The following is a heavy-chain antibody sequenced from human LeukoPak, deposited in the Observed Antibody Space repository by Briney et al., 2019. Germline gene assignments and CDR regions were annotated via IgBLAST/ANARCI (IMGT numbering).Heavy chain of an antibody. Sequence: GRSLRLSCVASGFTLRSYPMHWVRQAPGEGLEWVAAISYDGGDKYYADSVRGRFTISRDNSKNTLYLEVSSLRAEDTAVYYCATSLLWFGELLADTDFWGQGSLVTVSS. CDR2: ISYDGGDK. D-gene: IGHD3-10*01. CDR3: ATSLLWFGELLADTDF. V-gene: IGHV3-30-3*01. J-gene: IGHJ4*02. CDR1: GFTLRSYP.